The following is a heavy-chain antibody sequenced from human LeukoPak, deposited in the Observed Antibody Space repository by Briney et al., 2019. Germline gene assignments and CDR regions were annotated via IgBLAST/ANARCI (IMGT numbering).Heavy chain of an antibody. CDR1: GGSISSYY. J-gene: IGHJ4*02. V-gene: IGHV4-59*01. D-gene: IGHD3-10*01. Sequence: SETLSLTCTVSGGSISSYYWSWIRQPPGKGLEWIGYIYYSGSTNYNPSLKSRVTISVDTSKNQFSLKLSSVTAADTAVYYCARSGLPDMVRGVMFDYWGQGTLVTVSS. CDR2: IYYSGST. CDR3: ARSGLPDMVRGVMFDY.